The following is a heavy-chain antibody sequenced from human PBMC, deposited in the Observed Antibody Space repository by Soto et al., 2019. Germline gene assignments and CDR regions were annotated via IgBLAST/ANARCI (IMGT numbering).Heavy chain of an antibody. V-gene: IGHV3-23*01. CDR2: ISGSGGST. D-gene: IGHD6-19*01. CDR3: AKGPHYEAVAGLVGYYFDY. J-gene: IGHJ4*02. CDR1: GFTFSSYA. Sequence: PGGSLRLSCAASGFTFSSYAMSWARQAPGKGLEWVSAISGSGGSTYYADSVKGRFTISRDNSKNPLYLQMNSLRAEDTAVYYCAKGPHYEAVAGLVGYYFDYWGQGTLVTVSS.